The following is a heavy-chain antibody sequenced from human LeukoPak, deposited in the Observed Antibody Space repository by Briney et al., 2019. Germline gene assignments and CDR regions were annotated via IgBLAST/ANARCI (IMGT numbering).Heavy chain of an antibody. CDR2: ISYDGSNK. Sequence: PGRSLRLSCAASGFTFSSYGMHWVRQAPGKGLEWVAVISYDGSNKYYADSVKGRFTISRDNSKNTLYLQMNSLRAEDTAVYYCAKDEGYFDWLSQYIVYWGQGTLVTVSS. CDR3: AKDEGYFDWLSQYIVY. V-gene: IGHV3-30*18. CDR1: GFTFSSYG. J-gene: IGHJ4*02. D-gene: IGHD3-9*01.